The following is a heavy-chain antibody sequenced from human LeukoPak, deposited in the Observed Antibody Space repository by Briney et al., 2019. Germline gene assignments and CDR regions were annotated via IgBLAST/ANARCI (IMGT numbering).Heavy chain of an antibody. CDR2: INPNNGDT. Sequence: ASLKVSCKASGYIFTDYYMHWVRQAPGQGLEWMGWINPNNGDTSYAQKFQGRVTMTRDTSISTAYMELSSLRSDDTAVYYCARGRNIAVGGTSLVAHWGQGTLVTVSS. CDR1: GYIFTDYY. CDR3: ARGRNIAVGGTSLVAH. D-gene: IGHD6-13*01. J-gene: IGHJ4*02. V-gene: IGHV1-2*02.